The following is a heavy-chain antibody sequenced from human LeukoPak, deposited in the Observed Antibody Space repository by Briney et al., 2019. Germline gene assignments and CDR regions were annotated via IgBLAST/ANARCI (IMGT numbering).Heavy chain of an antibody. CDR2: ISSSSSYI. J-gene: IGHJ6*03. CDR1: GFTFSSYS. CDR3: ARDGPGYFDWLVSYYYYYMDV. V-gene: IGHV3-21*01. D-gene: IGHD3-9*01. Sequence: PGGSLRLSCAASGFTFSSYSMNWVRQAPGKGLEWVSSISSSSSYIYYADSVKGRFTISRDNAKNSLYLQMNSLRAEDTAVYYCARDGPGYFDWLVSYYYYYMDVWGKGTTVTISS.